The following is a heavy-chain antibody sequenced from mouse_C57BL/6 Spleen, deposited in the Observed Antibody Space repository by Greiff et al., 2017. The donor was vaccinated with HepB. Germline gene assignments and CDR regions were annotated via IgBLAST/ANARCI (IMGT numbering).Heavy chain of an antibody. J-gene: IGHJ2*01. CDR2: IYPGDGDT. CDR3: ARSDYFDY. Sequence: QVQLQQSGPELVKPGASVKISCKASGYAFSSSWMNWVKQRPGKGLEWIGRIYPGDGDTNYNGKFKGKATLTADKPSSTAYMQLSSLTSEDSAVYFCARSDYFDYWGQGTTLTVSS. V-gene: IGHV1-82*01. CDR1: GYAFSSSW.